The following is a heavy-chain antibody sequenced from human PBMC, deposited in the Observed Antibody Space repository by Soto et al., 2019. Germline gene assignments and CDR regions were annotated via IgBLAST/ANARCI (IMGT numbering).Heavy chain of an antibody. Sequence: ASVKVSCKASGYNLGAYXTYWVRQAPGRGLEWVGFMDPITGGTDYEERLRDRVTMKRDTSINTAYMELRRLRSDDTAIYFCARGRDAASQFYSPHGMDVGGQGTTVTVSS. CDR2: MDPITGGT. D-gene: IGHD2-15*01. CDR1: GYNLGAYX. J-gene: IGHJ6*02. V-gene: IGHV1-2*02. CDR3: ARGRDAASQFYSPHGMDV.